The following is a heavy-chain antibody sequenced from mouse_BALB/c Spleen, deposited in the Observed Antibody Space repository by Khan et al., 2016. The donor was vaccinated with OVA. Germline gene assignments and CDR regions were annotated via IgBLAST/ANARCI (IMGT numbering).Heavy chain of an antibody. CDR1: GYSITTVYA. Sequence: VQLQQSGPGLVKPSQSLSLTCTVTGYSITTVYAWNWIRQFPGSKLEWMGHISYSGNTKYNPSLKSRISITRDTSKNQFFLQLKSVTTEDTTRYYCGRSYEEDFDYWGQGTTLTVSS. CDR3: GRSYEEDFDY. J-gene: IGHJ2*01. D-gene: IGHD2-12*01. CDR2: ISYSGNT. V-gene: IGHV3-2*02.